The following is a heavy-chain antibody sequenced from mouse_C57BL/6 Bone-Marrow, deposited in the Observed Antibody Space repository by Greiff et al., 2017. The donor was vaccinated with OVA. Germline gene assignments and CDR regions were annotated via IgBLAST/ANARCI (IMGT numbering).Heavy chain of an antibody. D-gene: IGHD1-1*01. CDR2: IHPNSGST. V-gene: IGHV1-64*01. CDR1: GYTFTSYW. J-gene: IGHJ4*01. CDR3: ASKDYGSRYYYAMDY. Sequence: QVHVKQPGAELVKPGASVKLSCKASGYTFTSYWMHWVKQRPGQGLEWIGMIHPNSGSTNYNEKFKSKATLTVDKSSSTAYMQLSSLTSEDSAVYYCASKDYGSRYYYAMDYWGQGTSVTVSS.